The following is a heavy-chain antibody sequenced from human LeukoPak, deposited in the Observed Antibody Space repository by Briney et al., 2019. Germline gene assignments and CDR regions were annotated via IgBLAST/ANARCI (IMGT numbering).Heavy chain of an antibody. Sequence: PGGSLRLSCAASGFTFSSYAMSWVRQAPGKGLEWVSGISGRGSNTNYADSVKGRFTISRENSKNTLYLQMNSLRAVDTAVYYCAKGGLRVYGSGSYFDYWGQGTLVTVSS. J-gene: IGHJ4*02. D-gene: IGHD3-10*01. V-gene: IGHV3-23*01. CDR1: GFTFSSYA. CDR3: AKGGLRVYGSGSYFDY. CDR2: ISGRGSNT.